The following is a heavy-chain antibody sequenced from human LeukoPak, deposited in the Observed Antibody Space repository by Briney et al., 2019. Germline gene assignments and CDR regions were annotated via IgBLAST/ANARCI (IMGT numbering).Heavy chain of an antibody. Sequence: PGGSLRLSCAASGFTFSSYAMHWVRQAPGKGLEWVAVISYDGSNKYYADSVKGRFTISRDNSKNTLYLQMNSLRAEDTAVYYCARDYSSSGCSFVYWGQGTLVTVSS. V-gene: IGHV3-30*01. CDR3: ARDYSSSGCSFVY. CDR1: GFTFSSYA. CDR2: ISYDGSNK. D-gene: IGHD6-19*01. J-gene: IGHJ4*02.